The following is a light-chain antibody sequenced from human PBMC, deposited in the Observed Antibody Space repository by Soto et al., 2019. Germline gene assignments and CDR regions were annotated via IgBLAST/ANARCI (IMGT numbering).Light chain of an antibody. J-gene: IGKJ4*01. V-gene: IGKV3-20*01. CDR3: QQYGSSPGT. Sequence: EIVLTQSPGTLSLSPGERATLSCRASQSVSSSDLAWYQQKPGQAPRLLIYGASSRATGIPDRFSGSGSGTDLTLTISRLEPEDFAVYYCQQYGSSPGTFGGGTKVEIK. CDR1: QSVSSSD. CDR2: GAS.